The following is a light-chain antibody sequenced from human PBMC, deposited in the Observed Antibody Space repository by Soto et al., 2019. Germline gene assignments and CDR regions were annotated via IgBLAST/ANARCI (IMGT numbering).Light chain of an antibody. CDR3: TSYTSSTTVA. CDR2: EVS. V-gene: IGLV2-14*01. CDR1: SSDVGGYKY. J-gene: IGLJ2*01. Sequence: QSALTQPASVSGSPGQSIAISCTGTSSDVGGYKYVSWYHQHPGKAPKLMIYEVSNRPLGVSDRFSGSKSGNTASLTISGLQAEDEADYYCTSYTSSTTVAFGGGTQLTVL.